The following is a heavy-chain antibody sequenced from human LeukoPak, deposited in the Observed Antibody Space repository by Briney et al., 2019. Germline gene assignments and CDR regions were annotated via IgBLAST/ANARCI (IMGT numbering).Heavy chain of an antibody. Sequence: SETLSLTCTVSGGSISSSSYYWGWIRQPPGKGLEWIGSIYYSGSTYYNPSLKSRVTISVDTSKNQFSLKLSSVTAADTAVYYCARDPKVGAIEGFDYWGQGTLVTVSS. CDR1: GGSISSSSYY. D-gene: IGHD1-26*01. CDR2: IYYSGST. J-gene: IGHJ4*02. CDR3: ARDPKVGAIEGFDY. V-gene: IGHV4-39*07.